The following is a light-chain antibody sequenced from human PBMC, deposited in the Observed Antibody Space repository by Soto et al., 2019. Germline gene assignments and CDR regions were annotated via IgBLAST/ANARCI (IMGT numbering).Light chain of an antibody. CDR1: QSFIHSNGNTY. CDR2: QVF. J-gene: IGKJ2*01. CDR3: MQGSLWPFT. Sequence: DVVMTQSPLSLPVTLGQPASISCRSTQSFIHSNGNTYLTWFQQRPGQSPRRLIYQVFNRDSGVPDRFSGSGSGTDFTLKISRVEAEDVGVYRCMQGSLWPFTFGQGTRLEIK. V-gene: IGKV2-30*02.